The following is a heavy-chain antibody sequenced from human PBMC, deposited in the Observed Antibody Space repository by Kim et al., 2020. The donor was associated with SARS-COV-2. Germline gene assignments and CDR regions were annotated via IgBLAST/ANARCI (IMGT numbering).Heavy chain of an antibody. J-gene: IGHJ6*02. CDR3: ARQRSSSWGRYYYYYGMDV. Sequence: SETLSLTCTVSGGSISSSSYYWGWIRQPPGKGLEWIGSIYYSGSTYYNPSLKSRVTISVDTSKNQFSLKLSSVTAADTAVYYCARQRSSSWGRYYYYYGMDVWGQGTTVTVSS. D-gene: IGHD6-13*01. CDR1: GGSISSSSYY. V-gene: IGHV4-39*01. CDR2: IYYSGST.